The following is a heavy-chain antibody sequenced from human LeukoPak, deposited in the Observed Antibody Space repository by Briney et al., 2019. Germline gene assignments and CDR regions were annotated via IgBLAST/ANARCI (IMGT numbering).Heavy chain of an antibody. CDR2: IIPIFGTA. J-gene: IGHJ4*02. D-gene: IGHD3-22*01. CDR3: AITYYYDSSGYSYFDY. Sequence: GASVKVSCKASGGTFSSYAISWVRQAPGQGLEWMGGIIPIFGTANYAQKFQGRVTITADESTSTAYMELSSLRSEDTAVYYCAITYYYDSSGYSYFDYWGQGTLVTVSS. CDR1: GGTFSSYA. V-gene: IGHV1-69*13.